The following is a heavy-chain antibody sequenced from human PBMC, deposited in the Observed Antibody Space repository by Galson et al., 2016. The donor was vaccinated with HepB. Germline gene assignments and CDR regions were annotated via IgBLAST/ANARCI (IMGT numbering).Heavy chain of an antibody. V-gene: IGHV4-61*01. CDR1: GGSVRSGSFY. CDR2: SFYSGTT. J-gene: IGHJ6*02. D-gene: IGHD2-15*01. Sequence: SETLSLTCTASGGSVRSGSFYWSWIQQSPGKGLEWIANSFYSGTTNYNPSLKSRVTISVDTSKDQFSLKLSSVTAADTAVYYCATAGYCRGGDCYSAYYHGVDVWGQGTTVTVSS. CDR3: ATAGYCRGGDCYSAYYHGVDV.